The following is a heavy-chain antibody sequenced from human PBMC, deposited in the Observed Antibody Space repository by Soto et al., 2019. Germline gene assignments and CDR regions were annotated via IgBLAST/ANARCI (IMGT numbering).Heavy chain of an antibody. CDR2: INPDGGGT. D-gene: IGHD4-4*01. Sequence: QVQLVQSGAEVKKPGASVKVSCKASGYTFTSYYMHWVRLAPGQGLEWMGIINPDGGGTSYAQQFQGIVIMTRDTSTSTVYMEMSSLRSEDTAVYYCAVGGNYLSMDVWGQGTTVTVSS. CDR3: AVGGNYLSMDV. CDR1: GYTFTSYY. V-gene: IGHV1-46*01. J-gene: IGHJ6*02.